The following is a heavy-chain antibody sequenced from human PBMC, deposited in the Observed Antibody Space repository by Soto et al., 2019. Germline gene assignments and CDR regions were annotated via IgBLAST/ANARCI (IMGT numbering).Heavy chain of an antibody. CDR1: GFTFSSYS. CDR3: ARELPPRRADYDFWSGYPLGGMDV. Sequence: EVQLVESGGGLVQPGGSLRLSCAASGFTFSSYSMNWVRQAPGKGLEWVSYISSSSSTIYHADSVKGRFTISRDNAKNSLYLQMNSLRDEDTAVYYCARELPPRRADYDFWSGYPLGGMDVWGQGTTVTVSS. J-gene: IGHJ6*02. D-gene: IGHD3-3*01. CDR2: ISSSSSTI. V-gene: IGHV3-48*02.